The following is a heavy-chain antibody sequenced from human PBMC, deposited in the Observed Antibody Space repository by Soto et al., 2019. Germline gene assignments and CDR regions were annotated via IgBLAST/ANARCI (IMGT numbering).Heavy chain of an antibody. Sequence: PSETLSLTCTVSGASIGSSYWSWIRQPPGKGLEWMGYIFYTGSTNYNPSLKSRVTISVDTSKNQFSLKLSSVTAADTAVYYCARHSYYDFWSGYLDPYYYYGMDVWGQGTTVTVSS. V-gene: IGHV4-59*08. CDR1: GASIGSSY. J-gene: IGHJ6*02. CDR3: ARHSYYDFWSGYLDPYYYYGMDV. CDR2: IFYTGST. D-gene: IGHD3-3*01.